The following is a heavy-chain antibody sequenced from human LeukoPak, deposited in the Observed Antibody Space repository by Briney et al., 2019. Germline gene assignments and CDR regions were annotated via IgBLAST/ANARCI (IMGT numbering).Heavy chain of an antibody. CDR3: ARVSLLALWY. J-gene: IGHJ4*02. CDR2: ISSSGTTI. CDR1: GFTFSSFE. Sequence: GGSLRLSCVASGFTFSSFEMNWVRQAPGRGLEWVSYISSSGTTIYYADSVKGRFTVSRDNAKNSLYLQMNSLRAEDTAVYYCARVSLLALWYWGQGTVVTVSS. V-gene: IGHV3-48*03. D-gene: IGHD2-15*01.